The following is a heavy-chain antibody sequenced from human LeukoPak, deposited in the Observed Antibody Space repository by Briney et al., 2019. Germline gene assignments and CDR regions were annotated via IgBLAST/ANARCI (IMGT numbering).Heavy chain of an antibody. V-gene: IGHV3-33*01. D-gene: IGHD6-19*01. CDR1: GFTFSTYG. CDR2: IWEDGSNI. J-gene: IGHJ4*02. Sequence: PGGSLRLSCAASGFTFSTYGTHWVRQAPGKGLECVAGIWEDGSNIYYADSVRGRFIISRDNSKNTLYLQMNSLGGEDTAVYYCARAGYNSGWYEYWGQGTLVIVSS. CDR3: ARAGYNSGWYEY.